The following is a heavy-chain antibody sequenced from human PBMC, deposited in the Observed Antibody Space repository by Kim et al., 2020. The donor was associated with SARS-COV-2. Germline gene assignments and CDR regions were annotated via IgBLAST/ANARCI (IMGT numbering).Heavy chain of an antibody. D-gene: IGHD1-26*01. Sequence: GGSLRLSCAASGFTFDDYAMHWVRQAPGKGLEWVSGISWNSGSIGYADSVKGRFTISRDNAKNSLYLQMNSLRAEDTALYYCAKSRRGGYYSGCEYWGQGTLVTVSS. CDR1: GFTFDDYA. V-gene: IGHV3-9*01. J-gene: IGHJ4*02. CDR3: AKSRRGGYYSGCEY. CDR2: ISWNSGSI.